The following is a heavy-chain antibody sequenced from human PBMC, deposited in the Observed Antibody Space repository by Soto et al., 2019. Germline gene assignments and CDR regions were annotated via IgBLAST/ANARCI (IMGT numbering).Heavy chain of an antibody. V-gene: IGHV3-30*03. Sequence: QVQLVESGGGVVQPGRSLRLSCAASGFTFTTYGMHWVRQAPGKGLEWVAVISSDGNKQYYADSVKGRFTISRDNSKNTLYLQMNSLRVEDTAMYYCASGHYDDKPDTFDYWGQGALVKVFS. D-gene: IGHD3-22*01. CDR2: ISSDGNKQ. CDR3: ASGHYDDKPDTFDY. CDR1: GFTFTTYG. J-gene: IGHJ4*02.